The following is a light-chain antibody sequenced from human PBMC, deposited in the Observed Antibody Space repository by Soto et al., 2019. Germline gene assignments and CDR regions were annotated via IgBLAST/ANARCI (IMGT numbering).Light chain of an antibody. CDR1: SSDIGHYDY. V-gene: IGLV2-14*03. Sequence: QSLMTKPASVSGSPGQSITISCTGTSSDIGHYDYVSWYQQHPGKAPKLMIYHVTYRPSGVSNRYSGSKSGNSASLTISGLQADDEADYYCCSPTTSHTYVFGSGTKVTVL. CDR3: CSPTTSHTYV. CDR2: HVT. J-gene: IGLJ1*01.